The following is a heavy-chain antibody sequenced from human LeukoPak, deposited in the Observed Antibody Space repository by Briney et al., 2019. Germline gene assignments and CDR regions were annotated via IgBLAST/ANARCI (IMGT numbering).Heavy chain of an antibody. CDR1: GFTFGSYG. J-gene: IGHJ4*02. Sequence: PGGSLRLSCAASGFTFGSYGMHWVRQAPGKGLEWVAFIRYDGSNKLYADSVKGRFTISRDNSKNTLYLQMNTLRGEDTAVYYCAKDLWELPLEGFSFDYWGQGTLVTVSS. CDR3: AKDLWELPLEGFSFDY. CDR2: IRYDGSNK. V-gene: IGHV3-30*02. D-gene: IGHD1-26*01.